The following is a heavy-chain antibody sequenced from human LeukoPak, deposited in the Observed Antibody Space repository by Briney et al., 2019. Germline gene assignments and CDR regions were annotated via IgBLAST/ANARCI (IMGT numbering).Heavy chain of an antibody. CDR2: MNPNSGNT. Sequence: ASVKASCKASGYTFTSYDINWVRQATGQGLEWMGWMNPNSGNTGYAQKFQGRVTMTRNTSISTAYMELSSLRSEDTAVYYCARGPIAAAGREIGYYFDYWGQGTLVTVSS. V-gene: IGHV1-8*01. J-gene: IGHJ4*02. D-gene: IGHD6-13*01. CDR1: GYTFTSYD. CDR3: ARGPIAAAGREIGYYFDY.